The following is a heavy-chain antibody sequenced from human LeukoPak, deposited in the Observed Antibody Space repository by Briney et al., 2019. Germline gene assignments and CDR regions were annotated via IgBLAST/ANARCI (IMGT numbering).Heavy chain of an antibody. CDR2: INHSEST. CDR3: ARVSVAGTFYYYYYMDV. CDR1: GGSFSGYY. D-gene: IGHD6-19*01. Sequence: PSETLSLTCAVYGGSFSGYYWSWIRQPPGKGLEWIGEINHSESTNYNPSLKSRVTISVDTSKNQFSLKLSSVTAADTAVYYCARVSVAGTFYYYYYMDVWGKGTTVTISS. J-gene: IGHJ6*03. V-gene: IGHV4-34*01.